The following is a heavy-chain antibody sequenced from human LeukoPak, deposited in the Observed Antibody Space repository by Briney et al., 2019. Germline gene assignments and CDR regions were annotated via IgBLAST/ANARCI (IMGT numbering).Heavy chain of an antibody. CDR3: ARLSAAVHLGAFDL. CDR2: IHTSGSN. J-gene: IGHJ3*01. Sequence: PSETLSLTCAVSGVSISPYYWAWIRQPPGKGLEWIGYIHTSGSNNQYPSLKSRVTISVDKSKNHFSLRLTSVTAADTGVYYCARLSAAVHLGAFDLWGQGTMVTVSS. V-gene: IGHV4-4*09. D-gene: IGHD3-3*01. CDR1: GVSISPYY.